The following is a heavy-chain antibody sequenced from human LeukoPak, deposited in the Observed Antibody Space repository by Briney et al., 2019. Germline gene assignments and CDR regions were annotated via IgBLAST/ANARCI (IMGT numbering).Heavy chain of an antibody. Sequence: ASVKVSCKASGGTFSSYAISWVRQAPGQGLEWMGGIIPIFGTANYAQKFQGRVTITTDESTSTAYMELSSLRSEDTAVYYCARGPVTIFGVVNRGYYYYYMDVWGKGTTVTVSS. D-gene: IGHD3-3*01. CDR1: GGTFSSYA. CDR2: IIPIFGTA. V-gene: IGHV1-69*05. CDR3: ARGPVTIFGVVNRGYYYYYMDV. J-gene: IGHJ6*03.